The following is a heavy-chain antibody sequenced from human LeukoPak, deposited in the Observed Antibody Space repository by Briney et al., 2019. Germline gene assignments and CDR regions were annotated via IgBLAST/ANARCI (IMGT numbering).Heavy chain of an antibody. CDR1: RFTFSDQY. CDR3: TRGYSGASIYAFDI. J-gene: IGHJ3*02. D-gene: IGHD5-12*01. V-gene: IGHV3-72*01. CDR2: SANKADSYTT. Sequence: GGSLRLSCADSRFTFSDQYMDWVRQAPGKGLEWVGRSANKADSYTTEDGASVKGRFTISRDDSKNPMFLQMSSLKIEDTAVYYCTRGYSGASIYAFDIRGIGTMVTVSS.